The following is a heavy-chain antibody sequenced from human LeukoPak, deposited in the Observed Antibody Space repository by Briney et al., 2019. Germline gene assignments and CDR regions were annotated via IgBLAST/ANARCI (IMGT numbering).Heavy chain of an antibody. J-gene: IGHJ2*01. Sequence: SETLSLTCAVYGGSFRGFYWSWIRKPPGQGLEWIGEINHSGRTNFNSSLKSRVTISIDTSKNQFSLQLSSVTAADTAVYYCGRARGYSYGYVGDWGRGTLVTVSS. D-gene: IGHD5-18*01. CDR2: INHSGRT. CDR1: GGSFRGFY. CDR3: GRARGYSYGYVGD. V-gene: IGHV4-34*01.